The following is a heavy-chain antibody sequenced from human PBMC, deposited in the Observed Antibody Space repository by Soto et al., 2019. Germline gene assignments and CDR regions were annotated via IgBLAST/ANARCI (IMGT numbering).Heavy chain of an antibody. J-gene: IGHJ5*02. CDR2: ISSSSSYI. V-gene: IGHV3-21*01. CDR1: GFTFISYS. D-gene: IGHD5-12*01. Sequence: GGSLRLSCAASGFTFISYSMNWGRQAPGEGLKWVSSISSSSSYIYYADSVKGRFTISRDNAKNSLYLQMNSLRAEDTAVYFCARGGQCLRSGFDPWGQGTLVTVSS. CDR3: ARGGQCLRSGFDP.